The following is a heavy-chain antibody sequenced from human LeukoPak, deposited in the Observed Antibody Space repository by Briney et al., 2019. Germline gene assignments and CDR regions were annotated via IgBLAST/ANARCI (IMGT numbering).Heavy chain of an antibody. CDR2: IKSKTDGGTT. Sequence: GGSLRLSCAASGFTFSNAWMTWVRQAPERGLEWVGRIKSKTDGGTTDYAAPVKGRFTISRDDSKDTLYLQMNSLKTEDTAVYYCTTVLHYYDSSGLDYWGQGTLVTVSS. D-gene: IGHD3-22*01. CDR1: GFTFSNAW. V-gene: IGHV3-15*01. J-gene: IGHJ4*02. CDR3: TTVLHYYDSSGLDY.